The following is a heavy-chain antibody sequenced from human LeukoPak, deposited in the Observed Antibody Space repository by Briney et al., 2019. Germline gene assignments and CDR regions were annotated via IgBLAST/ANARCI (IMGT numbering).Heavy chain of an antibody. D-gene: IGHD1-26*01. CDR1: GFTFSSYD. CDR3: AKDLYSGSPTPTPN. Sequence: PGGSLRLSCAASGFTFSSYDIHWVRQAPGKGLEWVAFIRYDGSNKYYADSVRGRFTISRDNSKNTLYLQMNSLRAEDTAVYYCAKDLYSGSPTPTPNWGQGTLVTVSS. V-gene: IGHV3-30*02. CDR2: IRYDGSNK. J-gene: IGHJ4*02.